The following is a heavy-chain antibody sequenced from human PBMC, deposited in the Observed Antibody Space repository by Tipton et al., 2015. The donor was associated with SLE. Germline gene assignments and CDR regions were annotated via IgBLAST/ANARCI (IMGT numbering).Heavy chain of an antibody. Sequence: TLSLTCTVSGGSISSGSFYWSWIRQPAGKGLEWIGRFYSSGSTKYNPSLKSRVTISVDTSKNQFSLKLSSVTAADTAVCYCASDGYSYTFDYCGQRALVSFSS. D-gene: IGHD5-18*01. J-gene: IGHJ4*02. CDR3: ASDGYSYTFDY. V-gene: IGHV4-61*02. CDR2: FYSSGST. CDR1: GGSISSGSFY.